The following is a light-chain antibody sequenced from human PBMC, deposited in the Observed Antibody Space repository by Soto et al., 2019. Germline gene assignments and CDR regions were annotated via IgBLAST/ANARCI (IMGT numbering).Light chain of an antibody. CDR1: QSVSSD. CDR3: HQYDNSPWT. J-gene: IGKJ1*01. CDR2: GAS. V-gene: IGKV3-20*01. Sequence: EIVLTQSPATLSVSPGERATLSCRASQSVSSDLAWYHQKPGQAPRLLIYGASSRATGIPDRFSGSGSGTDFTLTISRLDPEDFAVYYCHQYDNSPWTFGQGTKVDIK.